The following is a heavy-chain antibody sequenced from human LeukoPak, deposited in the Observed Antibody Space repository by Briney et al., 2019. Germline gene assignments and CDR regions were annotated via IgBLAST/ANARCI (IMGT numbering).Heavy chain of an antibody. CDR3: ARERLELPYYYYYGMDV. D-gene: IGHD1-7*01. Sequence: GASVKVSCKASGYTFTSYAISWVRQAPGQGLEWMGGIIPIFGTANYAQKFQGRVTITADESTSTAYMELSSLRSEDTAVYYCARERLELPYYYYYGMDVWGQGTTVTVSS. CDR1: GYTFTSYA. CDR2: IIPIFGTA. V-gene: IGHV1-69*13. J-gene: IGHJ6*02.